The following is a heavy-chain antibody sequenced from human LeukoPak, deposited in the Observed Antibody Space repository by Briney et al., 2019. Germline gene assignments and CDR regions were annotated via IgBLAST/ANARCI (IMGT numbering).Heavy chain of an antibody. D-gene: IGHD3-22*01. J-gene: IGHJ4*02. CDR3: AKDDRRDYYDSSGYYYTYYFDY. V-gene: IGHV3-23*01. Sequence: GGSLRLSCAASGFTFSSYAMSWVRQAPGKGLEWVSAISGSGGSTYYADSVKGRLTISRDNSKNTLYLQMNSLGAEDTAVYYCAKDDRRDYYDSSGYYYTYYFDYWGQGTLVTVSS. CDR2: ISGSGGST. CDR1: GFTFSSYA.